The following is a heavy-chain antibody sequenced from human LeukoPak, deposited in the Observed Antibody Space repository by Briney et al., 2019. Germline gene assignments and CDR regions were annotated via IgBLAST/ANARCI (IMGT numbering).Heavy chain of an antibody. Sequence: EASVKVSCKASGYTFTGYYMHWVRQAPGQGLEWMGWINPNSGGTNYAQKFQGRVTMTRDTSISTAYMELSRLRSDDTAVYYCARVPSGYFSFDYWGQGTLVTVSS. CDR1: GYTFTGYY. J-gene: IGHJ4*02. CDR3: ARVPSGYFSFDY. CDR2: INPNSGGT. V-gene: IGHV1-2*02. D-gene: IGHD5-12*01.